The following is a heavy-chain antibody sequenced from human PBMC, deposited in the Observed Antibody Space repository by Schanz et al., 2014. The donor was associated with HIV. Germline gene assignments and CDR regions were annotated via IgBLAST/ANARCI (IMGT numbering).Heavy chain of an antibody. CDR1: GDTFSSFG. V-gene: IGHV1-69*01. CDR3: ARGAAEMATMTTWRY. D-gene: IGHD5-12*01. J-gene: IGHJ4*02. CDR2: IIPVFGTA. Sequence: QVPLVQSGAELRKPGSSVSVSCKTSGDTFSSFGINWVRQAPGQGLEWMGGIIPVFGTANYAQKFQGRVTINADQSTTTVYMDLRSLRSDDTAVYYCARGAAEMATMTTWRYWGQGTLVTVSS.